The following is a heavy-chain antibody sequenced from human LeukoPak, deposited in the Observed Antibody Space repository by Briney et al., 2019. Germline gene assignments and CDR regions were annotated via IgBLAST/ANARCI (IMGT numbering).Heavy chain of an antibody. CDR3: AREFPDYCSGGSCYAVGYYYYYMDV. Sequence: GGSLRLSCAASGFTFSSYWMSWVRQAPGKGLEWVANIKQDGSEKYYVDSVKGRFTTSRDNAKNSLYLQMNSLRAEDTAVYYCAREFPDYCSGGSCYAVGYYYYYMDVWGKGTTVTVSS. D-gene: IGHD2-15*01. J-gene: IGHJ6*03. CDR1: GFTFSSYW. CDR2: IKQDGSEK. V-gene: IGHV3-7*01.